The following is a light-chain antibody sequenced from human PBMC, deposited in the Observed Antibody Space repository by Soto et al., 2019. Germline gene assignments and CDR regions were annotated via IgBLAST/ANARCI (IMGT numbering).Light chain of an antibody. CDR2: KAS. CDR1: QSISSW. CDR3: QQYNGSFPFT. Sequence: DIQMTQSPSTLSASVGDRVTITCRASQSISSWLAWYQQKPGSEPTLLIYKASSLGSGGPSGLCGGGACTAFILTVSSLQDDDFAAYYCQQYNGSFPFTFGEGTKVDIK. J-gene: IGKJ4*01. V-gene: IGKV1-5*03.